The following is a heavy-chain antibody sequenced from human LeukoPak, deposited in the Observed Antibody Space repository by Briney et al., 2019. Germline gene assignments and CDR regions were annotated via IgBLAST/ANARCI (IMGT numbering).Heavy chain of an antibody. CDR3: ARWAMDSPYCSSTSCYEY. Sequence: SQTLSLTCTVSSGSISSGGYYWSWIRQHPGKGLEWIGYIYYSGSTYYNPSLKSRVTISVDTSKNQFSLKLSSVTAADTAVYYCARWAMDSPYCSSTSCYEYWGQGTLVTVSS. CDR2: IYYSGST. CDR1: SGSISSGGYY. J-gene: IGHJ4*02. V-gene: IGHV4-31*03. D-gene: IGHD2-2*01.